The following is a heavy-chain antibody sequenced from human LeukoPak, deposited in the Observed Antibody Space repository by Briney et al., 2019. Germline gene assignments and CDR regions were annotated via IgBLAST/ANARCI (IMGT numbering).Heavy chain of an antibody. V-gene: IGHV4-34*01. D-gene: IGHD6-13*01. CDR1: GGSFSGYY. J-gene: IGHJ5*02. Sequence: SETLSLTCAVYGGSFSGYYWSWIRQPPGKGLEWIGEINHSGSTNYNPSLKSRVTISVDTSKNQFSLKLSSVTAADTAVYYCARHPPYSSRNRFDPWGQGTLVTVSS. CDR3: ARHPPYSSRNRFDP. CDR2: INHSGST.